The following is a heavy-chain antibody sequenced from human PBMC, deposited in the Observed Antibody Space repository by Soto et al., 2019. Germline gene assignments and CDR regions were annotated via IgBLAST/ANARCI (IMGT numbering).Heavy chain of an antibody. V-gene: IGHV4-59*01. D-gene: IGHD2-21*01. Sequence: QVQLQESGPGLVKPSETLSLTCTVSGGSISNYWSWIRQPPGKGLEWIGNIYYSGSTNYNPSLKSRVTISVDTSKNQFSLKLSSVTAADTAVYYCAREGVSSIWYNYYGMDVWGQGTTVTVSS. CDR3: AREGVSSIWYNYYGMDV. J-gene: IGHJ6*02. CDR1: GGSISNY. CDR2: IYYSGST.